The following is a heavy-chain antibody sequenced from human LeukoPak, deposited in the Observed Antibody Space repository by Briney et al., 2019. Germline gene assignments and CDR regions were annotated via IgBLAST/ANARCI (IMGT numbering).Heavy chain of an antibody. D-gene: IGHD2-15*01. J-gene: IGHJ6*02. CDR3: AAEGSWTLGDYYYGMDV. V-gene: IGHV1-58*01. Sequence: SVKVSCKASGFTFTSSAVQWVRQARGQRLEWIGWIVVGSGNTNYAQKFQERVTITRDMSTSTAYMELSSLRSEDTAVYYCAAEGSWTLGDYYYGMDVWGQGTTVTVSS. CDR2: IVVGSGNT. CDR1: GFTFTSSA.